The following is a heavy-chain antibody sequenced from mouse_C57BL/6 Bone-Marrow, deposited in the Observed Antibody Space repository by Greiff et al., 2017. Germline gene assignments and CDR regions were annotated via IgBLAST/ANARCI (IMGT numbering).Heavy chain of an antibody. CDR3: ARDDGYYDAMDY. D-gene: IGHD2-3*01. Sequence: VQLKPSGPVLVKPGASVKMSCKASGYTFTDYYMNWVKQSHGKSLEWIGVINPYNGGTSYNQKFKGKATLTVDKSSSTAYMELNSLTSEDSAVYYCARDDGYYDAMDYWGQGTSVTVSS. V-gene: IGHV1-19*01. J-gene: IGHJ4*01. CDR2: INPYNGGT. CDR1: GYTFTDYY.